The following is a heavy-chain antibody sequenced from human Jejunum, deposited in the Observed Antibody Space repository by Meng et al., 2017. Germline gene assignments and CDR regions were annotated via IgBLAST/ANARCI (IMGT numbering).Heavy chain of an antibody. V-gene: IGHV3-7*01. D-gene: IGHD5-18*01. Sequence: GGSLRLSCAASGFTFSNFWMSWVRQAPGKGLEWLANIKPDGTYNHYVDSVKGRFTISRDNTKNLLYLELNSLRAEDTAMYYCARDPVTSDWGQGTLVTVSS. CDR3: ARDPVTSD. CDR1: GFTFSNFW. J-gene: IGHJ4*02. CDR2: IKPDGTYN.